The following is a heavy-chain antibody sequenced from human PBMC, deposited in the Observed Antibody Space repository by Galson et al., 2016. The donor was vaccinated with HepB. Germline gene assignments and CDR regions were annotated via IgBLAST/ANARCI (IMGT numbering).Heavy chain of an antibody. Sequence: SLRLSCAASGFTFSSYAMNWVRQAPGKGLEWVSAISGTGGSTYYGDSVKGRFTISRDNSKNTLYLQMNSLRAEDTAVYYCAKGRPDYYGSGSYAPLDYWGQGTLVTVSS. CDR3: AKGRPDYYGSGSYAPLDY. CDR1: GFTFSSYA. J-gene: IGHJ4*02. CDR2: ISGTGGST. V-gene: IGHV3-23*01. D-gene: IGHD3-10*01.